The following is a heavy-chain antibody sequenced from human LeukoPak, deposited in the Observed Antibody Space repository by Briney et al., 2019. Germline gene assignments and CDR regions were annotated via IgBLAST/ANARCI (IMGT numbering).Heavy chain of an antibody. J-gene: IGHJ4*02. CDR1: GGTFSSYA. Sequence: SSVKVSCKASGGTFSSYAISWVRQAPGQGLEWMGRIIPILGIANYAQKFQGRVTITADKSTSTAYMELSSLRSEDTAVYYCARAYYYGSGRLFDYWGQGTLVTVSS. V-gene: IGHV1-69*04. CDR3: ARAYYYGSGRLFDY. CDR2: IIPILGIA. D-gene: IGHD3-10*01.